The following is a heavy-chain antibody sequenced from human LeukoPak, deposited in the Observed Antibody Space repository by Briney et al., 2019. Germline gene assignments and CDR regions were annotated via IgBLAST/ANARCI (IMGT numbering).Heavy chain of an antibody. D-gene: IGHD5-12*01. CDR2: INHSGAT. V-gene: IGHV4-34*01. Sequence: SETPSLTCAVYGGSFSGYYWSWIRQPPGKGLEWIGEINHSGATNYSPSLKSRVTISVDTSKNLFSLKLSSVTAADTAVYYCASSRVYSGSWYYYFDNWGQGTLVTVSS. CDR3: ASSRVYSGSWYYYFDN. J-gene: IGHJ4*02. CDR1: GGSFSGYY.